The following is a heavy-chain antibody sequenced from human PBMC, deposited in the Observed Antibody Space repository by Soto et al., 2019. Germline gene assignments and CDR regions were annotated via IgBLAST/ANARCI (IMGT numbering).Heavy chain of an antibody. CDR1: GYTFTSYG. D-gene: IGHD1-26*01. CDR2: ISAYNGNT. J-gene: IGHJ6*02. V-gene: IGHV1-18*04. CDR3: ARDGHPVIATDYYYYYCMDV. Sequence: ASVKVSCKASGYTFTSYGISWVRQAPGQGLEWMGWISAYNGNTNYAQKLQGRVTMTTDTSTSTAYMELRSLRSDDTAVYYCARDGHPVIATDYYYYYCMDVWDQGTTVTVSS.